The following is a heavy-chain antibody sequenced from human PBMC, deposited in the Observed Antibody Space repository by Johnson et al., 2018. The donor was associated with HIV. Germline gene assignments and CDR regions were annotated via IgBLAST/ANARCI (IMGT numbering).Heavy chain of an antibody. CDR2: IKQDGSNK. V-gene: IGHV3-7*01. J-gene: IGHJ3*02. CDR1: GFTFSNAW. CDR3: AREWELLGSAFDI. Sequence: VQLVESGGGLVKPGGSLRLSCAASGFTFSNAWMNWVRQAPGKGLEWVANIKQDGSNKYYADSVKGRFTISRDNSKNTLYLQMNSLRAEDTAVYYCAREWELLGSAFDIWGQGTMVTVSS. D-gene: IGHD1-26*01.